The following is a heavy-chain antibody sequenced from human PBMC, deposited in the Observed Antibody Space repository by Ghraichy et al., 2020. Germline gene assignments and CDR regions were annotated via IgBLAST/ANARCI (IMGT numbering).Heavy chain of an antibody. CDR1: GGTFSSYA. CDR2: IIPIFGTA. D-gene: IGHD3-10*01. CDR3: TYDPPGITPPYYYYGMDV. V-gene: IGHV1-69*13. Sequence: SVKVSCKASGGTFSSYAISWVRQAPGQGLEWMGGIIPIFGTANYAQKFQGRVTITADESTSTAYMELSSLRSEDTAVYYCTYDPPGITPPYYYYGMDVWGQGTTVTVSS. J-gene: IGHJ6*02.